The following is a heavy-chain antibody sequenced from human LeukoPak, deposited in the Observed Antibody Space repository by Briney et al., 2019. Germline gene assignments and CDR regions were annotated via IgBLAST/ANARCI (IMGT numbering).Heavy chain of an antibody. D-gene: IGHD3-22*01. CDR2: INHSGST. Sequence: SETLSLTCAVYGGSFSGYYWSWIRQPPGKGLEWIGVINHSGSTNYNPSLKSRRTILVDTSKNKLFLKLSSVTAADTAVYYCARLRIVTMIVVVTRIAYFDYWGQGTLVTVSS. CDR1: GGSFSGYY. J-gene: IGHJ4*02. CDR3: ARLRIVTMIVVVTRIAYFDY. V-gene: IGHV4-34*01.